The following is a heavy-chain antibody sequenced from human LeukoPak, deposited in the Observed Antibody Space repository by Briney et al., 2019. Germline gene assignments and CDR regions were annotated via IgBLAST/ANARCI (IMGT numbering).Heavy chain of an antibody. D-gene: IGHD3-16*01. CDR3: ARSFTAHDAFDI. Sequence: GGSLRLSCAASGFTFSSYSMNWVRQAPGKGLEWVSVIYSGGSTYYADSVKGRFTISRDNSKNTLYLQMNSLRAEDTAVYYCARSFTAHDAFDIWGQGTMVTVSS. J-gene: IGHJ3*02. V-gene: IGHV3-53*01. CDR1: GFTFSSYS. CDR2: IYSGGST.